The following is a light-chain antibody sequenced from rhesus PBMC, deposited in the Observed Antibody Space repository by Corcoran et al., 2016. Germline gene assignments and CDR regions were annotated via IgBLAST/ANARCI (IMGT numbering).Light chain of an antibody. V-gene: IGKV2S2*01. CDR2: KVT. Sequence: DIVMTQTPLSLPVTPGEPASISCRSSQSLLHSNGNTYLDWYLQKPGKSPRLLIYKVTNRESGVPARFSGSGSGKDFTLKISRVEPEDVGVYYCMQSTKDPYSFGQGTKVEIK. CDR1: QSLLHSNGNTY. CDR3: MQSTKDPYS. J-gene: IGKJ2*01.